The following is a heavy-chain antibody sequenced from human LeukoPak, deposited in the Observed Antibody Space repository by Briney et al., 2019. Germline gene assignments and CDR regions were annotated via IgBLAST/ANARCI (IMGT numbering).Heavy chain of an antibody. CDR3: ARYYYGSGSLQNYYYYMDV. CDR1: GFTVSSNY. CDR2: IYSGGST. J-gene: IGHJ6*03. Sequence: GGSLRLSCAASGFTVSSNYMSWVRQAPGEGLEWVSVIYSGGSTYYADSVKGRFTISRDNSKNTLYLQMNSLRAEDTAVYYCARYYYGSGSLQNYYYYMDVWGKGTTVTVSS. V-gene: IGHV3-53*01. D-gene: IGHD3-10*01.